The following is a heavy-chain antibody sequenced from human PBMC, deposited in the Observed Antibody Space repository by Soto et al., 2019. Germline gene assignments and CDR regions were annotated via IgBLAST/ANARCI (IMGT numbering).Heavy chain of an antibody. CDR1: GFTFSSYS. J-gene: IGHJ4*02. CDR3: ARVIVGTTTFVDY. V-gene: IGHV3-48*02. D-gene: IGHD1-26*01. CDR2: ISISSSTI. Sequence: EVRLVESGGGLVQPGGFLRLSCAASGFTFSSYSMNWVRQAPGKGLEWVSYISISSSTIYYADSVKGRFTISRDNVKNSLYLQMNSLRDEDTAVYYCARVIVGTTTFVDYWGQGTLVTVSS.